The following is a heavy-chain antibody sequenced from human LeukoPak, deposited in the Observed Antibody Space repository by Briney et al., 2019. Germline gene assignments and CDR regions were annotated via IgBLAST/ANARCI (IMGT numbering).Heavy chain of an antibody. CDR2: ISSSSTI. J-gene: IGHJ5*02. D-gene: IGHD3-10*01. Sequence: GGSLRLSCAASGFTFSTYNMNWVRQAPGKGLEWVSYISSSSTIYYADSVKGRFTISRDNAKNSLFLQMNSLRDEDTAVYYCAREDDGSGSYYNVPWFDPWGQGTLVTVSS. CDR3: AREDDGSGSYYNVPWFDP. CDR1: GFTFSTYN. V-gene: IGHV3-48*02.